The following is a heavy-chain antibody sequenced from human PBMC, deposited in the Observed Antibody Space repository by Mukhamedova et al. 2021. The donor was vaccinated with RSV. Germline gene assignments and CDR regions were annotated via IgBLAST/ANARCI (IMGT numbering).Heavy chain of an antibody. D-gene: IGHD1-26*01. Sequence: GFTINIYNLYWVRQAPGKGLEWVSSISSSGAFIYYADSVKGRFTISRDTAKNSLSLQMNSLKPGDTAVYYCAKFSGNFRLGDFWG. J-gene: IGHJ6*01. CDR1: GFTINIYN. CDR3: AKFSGNFRLGDF. V-gene: IGHV3-21*01. CDR2: ISSSGAFI.